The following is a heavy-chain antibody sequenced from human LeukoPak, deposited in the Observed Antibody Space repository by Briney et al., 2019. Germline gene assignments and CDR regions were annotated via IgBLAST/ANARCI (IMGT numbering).Heavy chain of an antibody. J-gene: IGHJ4*02. V-gene: IGHV4-31*03. Sequence: PSETLSLTCTVSGGSISSGGYYWSWISQHPGKGLEWIGYVFHSGRTSYTASLKSRLTMSVDTSKNQFSLNLSTVTAADTAVYYCARGSGFAYYFDIWGQGALVTVSS. D-gene: IGHD5-12*01. CDR2: VFHSGRT. CDR3: ARGSGFAYYFDI. CDR1: GGSISSGGYY.